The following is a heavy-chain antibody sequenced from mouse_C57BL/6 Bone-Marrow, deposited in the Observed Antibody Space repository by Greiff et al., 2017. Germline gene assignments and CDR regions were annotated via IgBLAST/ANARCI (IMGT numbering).Heavy chain of an antibody. Sequence: EVKLMESGGDLVKPGGSLKLSCAASGFTFSSYGMSWVRQTPDKRLEWVATISSGGSYTYYPDSVKGRFTISRDNAKNNLYLQMSSLKSEDTAMYYCARQDYWGQGTTLTVSS. CDR2: ISSGGSYT. CDR1: GFTFSSYG. V-gene: IGHV5-6*01. CDR3: ARQDY. J-gene: IGHJ2*01.